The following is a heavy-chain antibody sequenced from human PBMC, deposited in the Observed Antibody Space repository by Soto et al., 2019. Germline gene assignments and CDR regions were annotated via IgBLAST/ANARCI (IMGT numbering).Heavy chain of an antibody. CDR1: GFTFGDYW. D-gene: IGHD3-3*01. Sequence: GGSLRLSCAASGFTFGDYWMSWVRQAPGKGLEWVAHIKKDGSENYYVDSVTGRFTVSRDNTKNSLYLQMNSLRAEDTAVYYCAKVGSGYYTGLYFDYWGQGTLVTVSS. CDR3: AKVGSGYYTGLYFDY. V-gene: IGHV3-7*03. CDR2: IKKDGSEN. J-gene: IGHJ4*02.